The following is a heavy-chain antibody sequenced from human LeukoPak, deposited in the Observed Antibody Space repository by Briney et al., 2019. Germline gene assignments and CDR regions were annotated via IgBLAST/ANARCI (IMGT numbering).Heavy chain of an antibody. CDR1: GFTFTTYW. J-gene: IGHJ4*02. Sequence: PGGSLRLSCAASGFTFTTYWMSWVRQAPGKGLEWVANINQDGVEKYYVASVRGRLTISRDNAKNSMYVQMNSLRAEDTAVYYCASGEFRHGLQVDYWGQGTLVAVSS. CDR3: ASGEFRHGLQVDY. CDR2: INQDGVEK. V-gene: IGHV3-7*05. D-gene: IGHD3/OR15-3a*01.